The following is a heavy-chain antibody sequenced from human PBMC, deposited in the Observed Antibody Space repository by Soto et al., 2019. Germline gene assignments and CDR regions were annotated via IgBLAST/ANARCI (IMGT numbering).Heavy chain of an antibody. CDR3: ARVLTRASLPSGPDY. J-gene: IGHJ4*02. V-gene: IGHV4-34*01. Sequence: SETLSLTCAVYGGSFSGYYWSWIRQPPGKGLEWIGEINHSGSTNYNPSLKSRVTISVDTSKNQFPLKLSSVTAADTAVYYCARVLTRASLPSGPDYWGQGTLVTVSS. CDR2: INHSGST. CDR1: GGSFSGYY. D-gene: IGHD6-6*01.